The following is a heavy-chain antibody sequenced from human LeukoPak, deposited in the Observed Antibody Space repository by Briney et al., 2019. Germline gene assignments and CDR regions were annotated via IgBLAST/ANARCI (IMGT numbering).Heavy chain of an antibody. CDR3: ARDPLDISRWANAFDI. D-gene: IGHD2-2*03. CDR2: MSYDGNK. Sequence: GGSLRLSCAASGFTFTSYGFHWVRQAPGKALEWVAFMSYDGNKKYGDSVKGRFTISRDNAKNTLHLQMNGLRPDDTAVYYCARDPLDISRWANAFDIWGQGTLVTVSS. CDR1: GFTFTSYG. J-gene: IGHJ3*02. V-gene: IGHV3-30*03.